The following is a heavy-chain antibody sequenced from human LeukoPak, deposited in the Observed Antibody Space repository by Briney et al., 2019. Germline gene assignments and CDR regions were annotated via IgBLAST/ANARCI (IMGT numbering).Heavy chain of an antibody. CDR1: GFSVSNNY. CDR2: IYGGGST. D-gene: IGHD3-10*01. V-gene: IGHV3-66*01. J-gene: IGHJ4*02. CDR3: ARDVVTLIRGVRGFDY. Sequence: GGSLRLSCAASGFSVSNNYINWVRQAPGRGLEWVSVIYGGGSTYYADSVKDRFTISRDNSKNTLYLQMNSLRAEDTAVYYCARDVVTLIRGVRGFDYWGQGTLVTVSS.